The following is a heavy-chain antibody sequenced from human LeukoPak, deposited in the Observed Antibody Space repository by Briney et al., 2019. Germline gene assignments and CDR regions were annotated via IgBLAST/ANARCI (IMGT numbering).Heavy chain of an antibody. J-gene: IGHJ2*01. CDR1: GGSISSYY. CDR2: IYYSGST. V-gene: IGHV4-59*01. CDR3: ARVPPSSEYYYDSSGYYPYWYFDL. Sequence: KASETLSLTCTVSGGSISSYYWSWIRQPPGKGLEWIGYIYYSGSTNYNPSLKSRVTISVDTSKNQFSLKLSSVTAADTAVYYCARVPPSSEYYYDSSGYYPYWYFDLWGRGTLVTDSS. D-gene: IGHD3-22*01.